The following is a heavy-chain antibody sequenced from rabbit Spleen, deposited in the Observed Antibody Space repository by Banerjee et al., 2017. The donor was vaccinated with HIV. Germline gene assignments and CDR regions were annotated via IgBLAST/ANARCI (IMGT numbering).Heavy chain of an antibody. Sequence: EESGGGLVKPEGSLTLTCKASGFDFSSYGVSWVRQAPGKGLEWIGYIDPVFGSTVYASWVNGRFTISSHNAQNTLYLQLNSLTAADTATYFCVREAGYAGYGDGNLWGQGTLVTVS. CDR1: GFDFSSYG. D-gene: IGHD7-1*01. J-gene: IGHJ4*01. CDR2: IDPVFGST. V-gene: IGHV1S47*01. CDR3: VREAGYAGYGDGNL.